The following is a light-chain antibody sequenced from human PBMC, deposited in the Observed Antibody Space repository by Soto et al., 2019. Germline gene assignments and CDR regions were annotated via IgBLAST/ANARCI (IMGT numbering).Light chain of an antibody. Sequence: ELVFTQSPGTLSLSPGERATLSCRASQSVSNYLAWYQRKPGQAPRLLIYGASSRATGIPDRFSGSGSGTDFTLTISRLEPEDFAVYYCHQYGGSPQTFGQGTKVDIK. V-gene: IGKV3-20*01. CDR3: HQYGGSPQT. CDR2: GAS. CDR1: QSVSNY. J-gene: IGKJ1*01.